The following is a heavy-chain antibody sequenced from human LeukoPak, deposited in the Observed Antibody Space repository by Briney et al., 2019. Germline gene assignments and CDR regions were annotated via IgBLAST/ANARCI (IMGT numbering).Heavy chain of an antibody. CDR1: GYTFTGYY. CDR3: TRDFFQYYYGSGSYLDY. Sequence: ASVKVSCKASGYTFTGYYMHWVRQAPGQGLEWMGWINPNSGGTNYAQKFQGRVTMTRDTSISTAYMELSRLRSDDTAVYYCTRDFFQYYYGSGSYLDYWGQGTLVTVSS. V-gene: IGHV1-2*02. CDR2: INPNSGGT. J-gene: IGHJ4*02. D-gene: IGHD3-10*01.